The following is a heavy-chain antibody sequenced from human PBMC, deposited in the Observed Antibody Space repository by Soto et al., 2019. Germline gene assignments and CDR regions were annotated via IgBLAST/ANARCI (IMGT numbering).Heavy chain of an antibody. CDR3: ARGRASAWPY. D-gene: IGHD6-19*01. J-gene: IGHJ4*02. Sequence: GGSLRLSCAASGFTFSSYWMHWVRQPPGKGLVWVSRINTDGSTTTYADSVKGRFTISRDNAKNTLYVQMNSLRAEDTAVYYCARGRASAWPYWGQGTLVTVSS. CDR1: GFTFSSYW. CDR2: INTDGSTT. V-gene: IGHV3-74*01.